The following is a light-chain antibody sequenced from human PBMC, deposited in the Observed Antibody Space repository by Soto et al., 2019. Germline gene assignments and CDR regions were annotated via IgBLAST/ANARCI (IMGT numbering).Light chain of an antibody. CDR1: QSVGRDY. CDR2: GAS. CDR3: QQYARSPLT. J-gene: IGKJ4*01. Sequence: EIVLTQSPATLSLSPGERATLSCGASQSVGRDYLAWYQQKPGLAPRLLIHGASIRATGIPDRFSGSGSGTDFTLIIDRLEPEDFAVYSCQQYARSPLTFGGGTEVEIK. V-gene: IGKV3D-20*01.